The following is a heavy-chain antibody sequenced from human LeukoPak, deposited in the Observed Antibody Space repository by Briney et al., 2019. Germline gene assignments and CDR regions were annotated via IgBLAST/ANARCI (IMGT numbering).Heavy chain of an antibody. J-gene: IGHJ3*02. D-gene: IGHD1-26*01. CDR2: FDPEDGET. V-gene: IGHV1-24*01. CDR3: ATEVGATITGAFDI. Sequence: ASVKVSCKVSGYTLTELSMHWVRQAPGKGREWMGGFDPEDGETIYAQKFQGRVTMTEDTSTDTAYMELSSLRSEGTAVYYCATEVGATITGAFDIWGQGTMVTVSS. CDR1: GYTLTELS.